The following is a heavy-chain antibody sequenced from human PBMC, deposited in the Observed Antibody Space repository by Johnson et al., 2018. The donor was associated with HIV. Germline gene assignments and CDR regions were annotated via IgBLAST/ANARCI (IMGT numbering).Heavy chain of an antibody. CDR1: GFTVSTNY. CDR2: IYSGGST. J-gene: IGHJ3*02. D-gene: IGHD1-26*01. V-gene: IGHV3-66*04. Sequence: VQLVESGGGVVRPGGSLRLSCAASGFTVSTNYMSWVRQAPGKGLEWVSVIYSGGSTYYADSVKGRFTISRDNSKNTLYLQMNSLRAEDTAVYYCAKRHGPIVGATHDAFDIWGQGTMVTVSS. CDR3: AKRHGPIVGATHDAFDI.